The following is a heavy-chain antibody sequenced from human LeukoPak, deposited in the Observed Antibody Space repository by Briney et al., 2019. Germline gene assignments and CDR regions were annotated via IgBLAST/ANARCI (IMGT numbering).Heavy chain of an antibody. J-gene: IGHJ5*02. V-gene: IGHV4-30-4*01. CDR2: IYYSGST. Sequence: PSETLSLTCTVSGGSISSGDYYWSWIRQPPGKGLEWIGYIYYSGSTYYNPSLKSRVTISVDTSKNQFSLKLSSVTAADTAVYYCARSYSSSWYVSVWFDPWGQGTLVTVSS. D-gene: IGHD6-13*01. CDR3: ARSYSSSWYVSVWFDP. CDR1: GGSISSGDYY.